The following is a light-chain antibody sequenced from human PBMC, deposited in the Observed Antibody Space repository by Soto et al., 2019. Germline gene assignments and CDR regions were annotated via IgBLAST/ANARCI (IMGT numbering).Light chain of an antibody. CDR3: SSFTSDRIYV. CDR2: GVT. V-gene: IGLV2-14*03. J-gene: IGLJ1*01. Sequence: QSVLTQPTSVSGSPGQSITISCTGNHNDIGTYDYVSWYQQHPGRAPRLLIYGVTTRPSGISDRFSASKSGLTASLTISGLQREDEADYYCSSFTSDRIYVFGPGTKLTVL. CDR1: HNDIGTYDY.